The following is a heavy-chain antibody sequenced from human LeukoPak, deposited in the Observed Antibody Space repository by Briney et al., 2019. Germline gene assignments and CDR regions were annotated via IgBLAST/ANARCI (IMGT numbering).Heavy chain of an antibody. CDR1: GYTFTSYG. Sequence: ASVKVSCKASGYTFTSYGISWVRQAPGQGLEWMGWISAYNGNTNYAQKLQGRVTMTTDTSTSTAYMELRSLRSDDTAVYYCARDKLAYPGRSAYYYYGMDVWAKGPRSPSP. J-gene: IGHJ6*02. CDR3: ARDKLAYPGRSAYYYYGMDV. CDR2: ISAYNGNT. V-gene: IGHV1-18*01. D-gene: IGHD3-3*01.